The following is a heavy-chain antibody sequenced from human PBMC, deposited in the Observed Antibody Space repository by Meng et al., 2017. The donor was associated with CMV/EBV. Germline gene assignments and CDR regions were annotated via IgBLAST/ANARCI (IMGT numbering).Heavy chain of an antibody. D-gene: IGHD5-12*01. CDR3: ASLSIVATNFDY. V-gene: IGHV3-7*01. CDR2: IKQDGSEK. J-gene: IGHJ4*02. CDR1: GFTFSSYW. Sequence: CEALGFTFSSYWMSWVSQAPGKGLEWVANIKQDGSEKYYVDSVKGRFTISRDNAKNSLYLQMNSLRAEDTAVYYCASLSIVATNFDYWGQGTLVTVSS.